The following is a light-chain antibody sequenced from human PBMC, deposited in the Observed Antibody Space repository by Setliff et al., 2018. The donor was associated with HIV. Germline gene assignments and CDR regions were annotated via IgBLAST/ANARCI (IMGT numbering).Light chain of an antibody. Sequence: QSALTQPRSVSGSPGQSVTIFCTGTSSDVGRYNFVSWYQQLPGTAPKLLIYNNNQRPSGVPDRFSGSKSGTSASLAISGLQSEDEADYYCAAWDDGLNAFYVFGTGTKVTVL. CDR1: SSDVGRYNF. J-gene: IGLJ1*01. CDR3: AAWDDGLNAFYV. CDR2: NNN. V-gene: IGLV1-44*01.